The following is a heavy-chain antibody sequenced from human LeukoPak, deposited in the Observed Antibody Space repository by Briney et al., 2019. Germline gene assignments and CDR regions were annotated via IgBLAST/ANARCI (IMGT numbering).Heavy chain of an antibody. CDR3: ARDRSSTISSYYYYYMDV. V-gene: IGHV1-46*01. D-gene: IGHD2-2*01. CDR2: INPSVGST. J-gene: IGHJ6*03. Sequence: ASVKVSCKASGYTFTSYYIYWVRQAPGQGLEWMGIINPSVGSTSYAQKFQGRVTMTRDTSISTAYMELSRLRSDDTAVYYCARDRSSTISSYYYYYMDVWGKGTTVTVSS. CDR1: GYTFTSYY.